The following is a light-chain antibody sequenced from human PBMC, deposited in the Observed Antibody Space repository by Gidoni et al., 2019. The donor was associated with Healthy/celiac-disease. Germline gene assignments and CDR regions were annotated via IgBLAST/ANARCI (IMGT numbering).Light chain of an antibody. Sequence: EIVLTQSPGTLSLSPGERATLSCRASQSVSSSYLAWYQQKPGQAPRLLIYGASSRATGIPDRFSGSVSGTDFTLTISRLEPEDFAVYYCQQYGSSLGVTFXPXTKVDIK. CDR1: QSVSSSY. CDR2: GAS. J-gene: IGKJ3*01. CDR3: QQYGSSLGVT. V-gene: IGKV3-20*01.